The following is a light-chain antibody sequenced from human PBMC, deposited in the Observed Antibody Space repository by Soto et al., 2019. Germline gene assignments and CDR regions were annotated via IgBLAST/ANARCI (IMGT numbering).Light chain of an antibody. CDR3: QHYNDGPYT. V-gene: IGKV3-15*01. J-gene: IGKJ2*01. CDR1: QSVSNA. CDR2: GAS. Sequence: ELVMTHCPGTLSVSPGEIATLSCRASQSVSNALAWYQQKPGQAPRLLIYGASTRATGIPARFSGTGSGTEFTLTISSLQSEDFEVYFCQHYNDGPYTFGQGTKVDIK.